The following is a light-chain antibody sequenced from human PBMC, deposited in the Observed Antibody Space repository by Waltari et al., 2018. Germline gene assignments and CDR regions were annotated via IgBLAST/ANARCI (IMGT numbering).Light chain of an antibody. CDR1: TRDVGGYNY. CDR2: DFT. Sequence: QSALTQPASVSGSPGQSITIPCAGTTRDVGGYNYVPWYQHHPGNAPKLMIYDFTQRPSVVSSRFSGSQSGNTASLTISVLQTDDEGDYYCCSYGGGSTVIFGGGTKLTVL. J-gene: IGLJ2*01. V-gene: IGLV2-23*02. CDR3: CSYGGGSTVI.